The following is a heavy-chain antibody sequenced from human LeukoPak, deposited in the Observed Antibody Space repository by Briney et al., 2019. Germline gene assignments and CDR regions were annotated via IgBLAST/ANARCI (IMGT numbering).Heavy chain of an antibody. CDR1: GGSITNTNYY. CDR3: ARDPVDSSSWYNYYYGMDV. V-gene: IGHV4-39*07. J-gene: IGHJ6*02. CDR2: VYHSGVT. Sequence: SETLSLTCTVSGGSITNTNYYWAWIRQPPGEGLEWIGSVYHSGVTYYTPSLKSRVSISVDTSNNQFSLKVTSVTAADTAVYYCARDPVDSSSWYNYYYGMDVWGQGTTVTVSS. D-gene: IGHD6-13*01.